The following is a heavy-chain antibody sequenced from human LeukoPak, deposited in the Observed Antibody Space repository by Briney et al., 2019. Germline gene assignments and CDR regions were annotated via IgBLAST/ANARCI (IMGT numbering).Heavy chain of an antibody. CDR3: AKGDTTWELPHDY. CDR2: ISDSSSSM. V-gene: IGHV3-48*01. J-gene: IGHJ4*02. D-gene: IGHD1-26*01. Sequence: GSLRLSCAASGFTFSNYHMNWVRQAPGKGLEWVSYISDSSSSMYYADSVKGRFTISRDNAKNSLFLQMNSLRAEDTAVYYCAKGDTTWELPHDYWGQGTLVTVSS. CDR1: GFTFSNYH.